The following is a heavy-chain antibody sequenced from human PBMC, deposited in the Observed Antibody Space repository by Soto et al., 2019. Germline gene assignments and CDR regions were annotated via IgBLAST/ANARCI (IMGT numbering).Heavy chain of an antibody. CDR1: GYTFTSYD. Sequence: QVQLVQSGAEVKKPGASVRVSCKASGYTFTSYDIYWVRQATGQGLEWMGWMNPFSGNAVYTQKFQDRVTMTRDTSINTAYMEMSGLRSEDTAVYYCTRGQGIHWGQGSLVTVSS. CDR3: TRGQGIH. J-gene: IGHJ4*02. CDR2: MNPFSGNA. V-gene: IGHV1-8*01.